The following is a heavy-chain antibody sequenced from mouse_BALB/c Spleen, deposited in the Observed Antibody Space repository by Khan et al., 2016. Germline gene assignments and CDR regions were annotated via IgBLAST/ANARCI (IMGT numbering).Heavy chain of an antibody. J-gene: IGHJ1*01. D-gene: IGHD1-1*01. Sequence: QIQLVQSGPELKKPGKTVKISCKASGYTFTNYGLNWVKQAPGKGLKWMVWINTYSGESTYADDFKGRFAFSLETSANTAYLQINNLKNEYTATYFCARYRDYYGSSRYFDVWGAGTTVTVSS. CDR1: GYTFTNYG. V-gene: IGHV9-3-1*01. CDR3: ARYRDYYGSSRYFDV. CDR2: INTYSGES.